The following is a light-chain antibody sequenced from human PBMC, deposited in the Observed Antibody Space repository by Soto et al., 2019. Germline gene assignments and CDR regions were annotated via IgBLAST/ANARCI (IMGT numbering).Light chain of an antibody. CDR1: QSVSSY. V-gene: IGKV3-11*01. Sequence: EIVLTQSPATLSLSPGERATLSCRASQSVSSYLAWYQQKPGQAPRLLIYDASNRATGIPARFSGSGSEKDFTLTISSLEPEDFAVYYCQQRSNWPTFGGGTKVEIK. CDR3: QQRSNWPT. CDR2: DAS. J-gene: IGKJ4*01.